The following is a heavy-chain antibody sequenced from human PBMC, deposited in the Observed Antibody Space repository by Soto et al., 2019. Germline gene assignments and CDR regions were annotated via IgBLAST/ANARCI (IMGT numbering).Heavy chain of an antibody. D-gene: IGHD4-17*01. CDR1: GFTFTSSA. V-gene: IGHV1-58*01. J-gene: IGHJ5*02. CDR3: AAWTDYGDYDSWFDP. CDR2: IVVGSGNT. Sequence: QMQLVQSGPEVKKPGTSVKVSCKASGFTFTSSAVQWVRQARGQRLEWIGWIVVGSGNTNYAQKFQERVTITRDMSTSTADMELSSLRSEDTAVYYCAAWTDYGDYDSWFDPWGQGTLVTVSS.